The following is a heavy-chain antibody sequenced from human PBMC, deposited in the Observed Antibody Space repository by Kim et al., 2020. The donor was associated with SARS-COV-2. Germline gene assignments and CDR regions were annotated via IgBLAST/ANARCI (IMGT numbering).Heavy chain of an antibody. Sequence: GGSLRLSCAASGFTFSSYGMHWVRQAPGKGLEWVAVISYDGSNKYYADSVKGRFTISRDNSKNTLYLQMNSLRAEDTAVYYCAKGGLCGGDCPSWFDPWGQGTLVTVSS. V-gene: IGHV3-30*18. D-gene: IGHD2-21*02. J-gene: IGHJ5*02. CDR2: ISYDGSNK. CDR3: AKGGLCGGDCPSWFDP. CDR1: GFTFSSYG.